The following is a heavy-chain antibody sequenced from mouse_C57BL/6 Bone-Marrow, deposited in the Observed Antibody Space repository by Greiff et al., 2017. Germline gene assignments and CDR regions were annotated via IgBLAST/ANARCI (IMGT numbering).Heavy chain of an antibody. J-gene: IGHJ4*01. CDR1: GYTFTNYW. Sequence: VQLQQSGAELVRPGASVKMSCKASGYTFTNYWIGWAKQRPGHGLEWIGDIYPGGGYTNYNEKFKGKATLTADKSSSTAYMQFSSLTSEDSAIYYCARGITTHIYAMDYWGQGTSVTVSS. V-gene: IGHV1-63*01. CDR2: IYPGGGYT. D-gene: IGHD1-1*01. CDR3: ARGITTHIYAMDY.